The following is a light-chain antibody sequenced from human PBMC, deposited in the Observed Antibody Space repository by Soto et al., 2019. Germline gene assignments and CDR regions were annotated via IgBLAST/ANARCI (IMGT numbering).Light chain of an antibody. Sequence: QSVLTQPPSASGSPGQSVTISCTGTKNDIGVYDFVSWYQHHPGKAPRLIIYEVVQRPSGVPDRFSGSKSGNTASLTVSGPQAADEADYFCKSYAGSNTYVFGSGNKVTVL. CDR1: KNDIGVYDF. CDR3: KSYAGSNTYV. CDR2: EVV. J-gene: IGLJ1*01. V-gene: IGLV2-8*01.